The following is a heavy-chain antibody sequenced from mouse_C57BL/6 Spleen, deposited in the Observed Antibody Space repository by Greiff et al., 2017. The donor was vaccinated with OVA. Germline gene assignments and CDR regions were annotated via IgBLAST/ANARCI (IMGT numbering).Heavy chain of an antibody. J-gene: IGHJ2*01. D-gene: IGHD2-4*01. CDR1: GFSLTSYG. Sequence: QVQLKESGPGLVQPSQSLSITCTVSGFSLTSYGVHWVRQSPGKGLEWLGVIWSGGSTDYNAAFISRLSISKDNSKSQVFFKMNSLQADDTAIYYCASSTMITTGGGGFDYWGQGTTLTVSS. CDR3: ASSTMITTGGGGFDY. V-gene: IGHV2-2*01. CDR2: IWSGGST.